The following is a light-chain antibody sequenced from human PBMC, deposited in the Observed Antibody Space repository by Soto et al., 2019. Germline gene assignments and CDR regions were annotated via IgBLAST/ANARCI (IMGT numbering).Light chain of an antibody. Sequence: QSVLTQPPSASGSPGQSVTISCTGTSSDIGGYNYVSWYQHHPGKAPKTIIYEVSKRPSGVPDRFSGSRSGNTASLTVSGLQAEDEADYYCSSYAGSNNVVFGGGTKVTVL. CDR1: SSDIGGYNY. V-gene: IGLV2-8*01. CDR2: EVS. J-gene: IGLJ2*01. CDR3: SSYAGSNNVV.